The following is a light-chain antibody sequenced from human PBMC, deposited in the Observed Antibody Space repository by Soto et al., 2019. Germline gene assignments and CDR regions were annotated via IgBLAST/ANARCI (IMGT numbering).Light chain of an antibody. CDR3: LQYNGYPRT. Sequence: DIQMTQSPSSLSASVGDRVTISCRASQGIRNDLAWYQQKPGKAPKGLIYTASTLHSGVPSRFSGSGSGTDFTLTSSSLQPEDVATYYCLQYNGYPRTFGQGTKVEIK. CDR1: QGIRND. J-gene: IGKJ1*01. V-gene: IGKV1-17*01. CDR2: TAS.